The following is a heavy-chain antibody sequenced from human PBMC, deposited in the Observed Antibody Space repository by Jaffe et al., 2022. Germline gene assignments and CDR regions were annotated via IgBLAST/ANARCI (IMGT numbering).Heavy chain of an antibody. CDR3: ARDGADYGDYGDYYYYYMDV. CDR2: ISSSSSYI. J-gene: IGHJ6*03. D-gene: IGHD4-17*01. CDR1: GFTFSSYS. Sequence: EVQLVESGGGLVKPGGSLRLSCAASGFTFSSYSMNWVRQAPGKGLEWVSSISSSSSYIYYADSVKGRFTISRDNAKNSLYLQMNSLRAEDTAVYYCARDGADYGDYGDYYYYYMDVWGKGTTVTVSS. V-gene: IGHV3-21*01.